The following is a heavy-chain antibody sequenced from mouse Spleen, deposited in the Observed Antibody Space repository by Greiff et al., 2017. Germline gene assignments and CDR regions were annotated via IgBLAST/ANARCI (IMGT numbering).Heavy chain of an antibody. J-gene: IGHJ4*01. CDR3: ARTMITTDYYAMDY. Sequence: QVQLQQSGDDLVKPGSSVKLSCKASGYTFTSYWMHWVKQRPGQGLEWIGEINPSNGRTNYNEKFKSKATLTVDKSSSTAYMQLSSLTSEDSAVYYCARTMITTDYYAMDYWGQGTSVTVSS. CDR1: GYTFTSYW. D-gene: IGHD2-4*01. V-gene: IGHV1S81*02. CDR2: INPSNGRT.